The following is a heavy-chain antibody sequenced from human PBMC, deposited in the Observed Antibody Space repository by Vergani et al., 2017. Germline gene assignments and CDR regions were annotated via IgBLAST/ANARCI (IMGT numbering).Heavy chain of an antibody. CDR3: ARVRTYYYVSNGKAVLDSSDL. CDR2: IEQDGFEK. D-gene: IGHD3-22*01. V-gene: IGHV3-7*01. Sequence: EVQLVESGGGLVQPGGSLRLSCVSSGFTFSSHWMSWVRQAPGKGPEWVANIEQDGFEKYYLGSVKGRFTISRDNAKNSLYVPIKSMRVEDSAVYYCARVRTYYYVSNGKAVLDSSDLGGHGTMVIVSS. CDR1: GFTFSSHW. J-gene: IGHJ3*01.